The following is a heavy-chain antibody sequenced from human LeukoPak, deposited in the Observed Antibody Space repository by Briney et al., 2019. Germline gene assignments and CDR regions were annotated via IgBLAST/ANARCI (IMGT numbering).Heavy chain of an antibody. J-gene: IGHJ6*02. CDR2: IYPGDSDT. CDR1: GYSFTNYW. CDR3: ARYNWNYPYYYGMDV. Sequence: GESLKISCKGSGYSFTNYWIGWVRQMPGKGLEWMGSIYPGDSDTRYSPSCQGQVTILVDKYISTAYLQWSSLKASDTAMYYCARYNWNYPYYYGMDVWGQGTTVTVSS. D-gene: IGHD1-7*01. V-gene: IGHV5-51*01.